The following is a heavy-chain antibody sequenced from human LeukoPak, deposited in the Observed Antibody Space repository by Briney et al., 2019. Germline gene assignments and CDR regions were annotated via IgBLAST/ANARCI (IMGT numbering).Heavy chain of an antibody. D-gene: IGHD3-3*01. Sequence: PVKVSYKASGGTFSSYAISWVRQAPGQGLEWMGGIIPIFGTANYAQKFQGRVTITTDESTSTAYMELSSLRSEDTAVYYCARDTRGYFDYWGQGTLVTVSS. J-gene: IGHJ4*02. CDR1: GGTFSSYA. CDR3: ARDTRGYFDY. CDR2: IIPIFGTA. V-gene: IGHV1-69*05.